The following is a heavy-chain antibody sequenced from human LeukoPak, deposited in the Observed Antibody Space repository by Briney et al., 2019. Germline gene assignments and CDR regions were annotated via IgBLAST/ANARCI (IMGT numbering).Heavy chain of an antibody. Sequence: GGSLRLSCAASGFTVSNKYMSWVRQAPGRGLEWVSVIYSGGSTDYADSVKGRFTISRDNSKNTLYLQMNSLRAEDTAVYYCFDYVWGSYRQPWGQGTLVTVSS. D-gene: IGHD3-16*02. V-gene: IGHV3-66*01. J-gene: IGHJ4*02. CDR1: GFTVSNKY. CDR2: IYSGGST. CDR3: FDYVWGSYRQP.